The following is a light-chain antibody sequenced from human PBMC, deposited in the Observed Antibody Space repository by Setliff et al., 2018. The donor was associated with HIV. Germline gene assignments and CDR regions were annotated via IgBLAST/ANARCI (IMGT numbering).Light chain of an antibody. J-gene: IGLJ2*01. V-gene: IGLV1-40*01. Sequence: SALTQPPSVSGAPGQRVTISCTGSSSNIGAGYHVHWYQQLPGTAPKLLIYSNNNRPSGVPDRFSGSKSGTSATLAITGLQAEDEADYYCQSYDSSLSGSKVFGGGTKVTVL. CDR1: SSNIGAGYH. CDR2: SNN. CDR3: QSYDSSLSGSKV.